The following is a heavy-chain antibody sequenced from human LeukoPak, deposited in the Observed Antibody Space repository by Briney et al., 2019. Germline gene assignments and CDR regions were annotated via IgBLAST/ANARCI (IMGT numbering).Heavy chain of an antibody. J-gene: IGHJ4*02. CDR3: ASFSGSYYDF. Sequence: SETLSLTCAVYGGSFSGYYWSWIRQPPGKGLEWIGGINHSGSTNYNPSLKSRVTISVDTSRTQFSLRLSSVTAADTAVYYCASFSGSYYDFWGQGTLVTVSS. CDR1: GGSFSGYY. CDR2: INHSGST. V-gene: IGHV4-34*01. D-gene: IGHD1-26*01.